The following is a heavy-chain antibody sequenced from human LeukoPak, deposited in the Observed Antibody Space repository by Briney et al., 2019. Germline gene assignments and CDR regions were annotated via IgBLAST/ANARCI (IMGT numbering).Heavy chain of an antibody. CDR2: INHSGST. CDR3: ARGAHDILTGYYVDY. V-gene: IGHV4-34*01. D-gene: IGHD3-9*01. CDR1: GGSFSGYY. Sequence: SETLSLTCAVYGGSFSGYYWSWIRQPPGKGLEWIGEINHSGSTNYNPSLKSRVTISVDTSKNQFSLKLSSVTAADTAVYYCARGAHDILTGYYVDYWGQGTLVTVSS. J-gene: IGHJ4*02.